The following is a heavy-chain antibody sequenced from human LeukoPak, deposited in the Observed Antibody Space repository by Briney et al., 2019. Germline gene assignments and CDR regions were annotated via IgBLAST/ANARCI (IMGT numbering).Heavy chain of an antibody. CDR3: AKLVYSSGWERFDY. CDR2: ISYDGSNK. V-gene: IGHV3-30*18. Sequence: PGGSLRLSCAASGFTFSSYGMHWVRQAPGKGLEWVAVISYDGSNKYYADSVKGRFTISRDNSKNTLYLQMNSLRAEDTAVYYCAKLVYSSGWERFDYWGQGTLVTVSS. J-gene: IGHJ4*02. D-gene: IGHD6-19*01. CDR1: GFTFSSYG.